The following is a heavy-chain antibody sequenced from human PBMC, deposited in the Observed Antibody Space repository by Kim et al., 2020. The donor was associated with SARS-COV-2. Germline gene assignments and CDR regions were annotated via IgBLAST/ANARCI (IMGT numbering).Heavy chain of an antibody. D-gene: IGHD2-2*01. J-gene: IGHJ3*02. V-gene: IGHV4-4*07. CDR1: GGSISSYY. Sequence: SETLSLTCTVSGGSISSYYWSWIRQPAGKGLEWIGRIYTSGSTNYNPSLKSRVTMSVDTSKNRFSLKLSSVTAADTAVYYCARDLLAWDCSSTSCSRVFKSAAFDIWGQGTMVTVSS. CDR2: IYTSGST. CDR3: ARDLLAWDCSSTSCSRVFKSAAFDI.